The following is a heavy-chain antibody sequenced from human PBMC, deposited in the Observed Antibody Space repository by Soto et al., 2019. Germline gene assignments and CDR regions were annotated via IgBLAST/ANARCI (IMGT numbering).Heavy chain of an antibody. J-gene: IGHJ4*02. Sequence: ASLKVSCKASGYTLTSYGISWVREAPVQGLEFMVWISAYNGNTNYAQKLQGRVTMTTDTSTSTAYMELRSLRSDDTAVYYCARGFNRVAAGRPRARTQFDYWGQGTLVTVSS. D-gene: IGHD6-13*01. V-gene: IGHV1-18*04. CDR3: ARGFNRVAAGRPRARTQFDY. CDR2: ISAYNGNT. CDR1: GYTLTSYG.